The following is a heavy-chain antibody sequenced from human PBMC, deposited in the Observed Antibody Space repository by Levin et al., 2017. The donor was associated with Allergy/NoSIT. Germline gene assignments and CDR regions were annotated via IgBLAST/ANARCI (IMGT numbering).Heavy chain of an antibody. D-gene: IGHD3-3*01. CDR3: ARQLGNFWSGYNYFDY. CDR2: ISSSGRTI. V-gene: IGHV3-48*03. Sequence: GGSLRLFCAASGFTFSSYEMNWVRQAPGKGLEWVSYISSSGRTIYYANSVKGRFTIYRDNAKNSLYLQMNSLRAEDTAVYYCARQLGNFWSGYNYFDYWGQGTLVTVSS. J-gene: IGHJ4*02. CDR1: GFTFSSYE.